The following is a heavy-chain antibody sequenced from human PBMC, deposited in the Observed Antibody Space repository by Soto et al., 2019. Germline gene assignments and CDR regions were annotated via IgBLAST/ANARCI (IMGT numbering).Heavy chain of an antibody. Sequence: SQTLSLTCAISGDSVSSNSAAWNWIRQSPSRGLEWLGRTYCRSKWYNDYAVSVKSRITLNPHTSKNQFPLQLNSVTPEDTAVYYCARSSVDLAAAGHIDYWGQGTLVTVSS. CDR3: ARSSVDLAAAGHIDY. CDR1: GDSVSSNSAA. J-gene: IGHJ4*02. D-gene: IGHD6-13*01. V-gene: IGHV6-1*01. CDR2: TYCRSKWYN.